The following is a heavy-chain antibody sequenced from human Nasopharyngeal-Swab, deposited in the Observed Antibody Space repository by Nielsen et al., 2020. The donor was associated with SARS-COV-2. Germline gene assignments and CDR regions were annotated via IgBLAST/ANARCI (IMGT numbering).Heavy chain of an antibody. V-gene: IGHV4-59*01. CDR3: AREGRITMVRGVITKTNWFDP. CDR2: IYYSGST. J-gene: IGHJ5*02. D-gene: IGHD3-10*01. Sequence: SETLSLTCTVSGGSISSYYWSWTRQPPGKGLEWIGYIYYSGSTNYNPSLKSRVTISVDTSKNQFSLKLSSVTAADTAVYYCAREGRITMVRGVITKTNWFDPWGQGTLVTVSS. CDR1: GGSISSYY.